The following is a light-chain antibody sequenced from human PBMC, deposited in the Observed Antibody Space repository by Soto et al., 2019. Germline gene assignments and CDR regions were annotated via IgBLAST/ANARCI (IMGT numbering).Light chain of an antibody. CDR3: QQYGSPPQT. J-gene: IGKJ1*01. CDR2: GAS. Sequence: EIVLTQSPGTLSLSPGERATLSCRPSQSVSSSYLAWYQQKPGQAPRLLIYGASSRATGIPDRFSGSGSGTDFTLTISRLEPEDFAVYYCQQYGSPPQTFGQGTKVDIK. CDR1: QSVSSSY. V-gene: IGKV3-20*01.